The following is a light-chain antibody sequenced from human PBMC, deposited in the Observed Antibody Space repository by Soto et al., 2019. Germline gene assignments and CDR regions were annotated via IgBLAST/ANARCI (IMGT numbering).Light chain of an antibody. CDR3: QQSYSTPSIT. Sequence: DIQMTQSPSSLSASVGDRVTITCRASQSISSYLNWYQQKPGKAPKLLSYAASSLQSGVPSRFSGIGSGTDFTLTISSLQPEDFATYYCQQSYSTPSITFGQGTRLEIK. J-gene: IGKJ5*01. CDR1: QSISSY. CDR2: AAS. V-gene: IGKV1-39*01.